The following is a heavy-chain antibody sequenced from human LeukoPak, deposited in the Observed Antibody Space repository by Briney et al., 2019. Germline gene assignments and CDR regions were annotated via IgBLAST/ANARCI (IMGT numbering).Heavy chain of an antibody. CDR2: IIPIFGTA. J-gene: IGHJ5*02. Sequence: GASVKVSCKASGGTFSSYAISWGRQAPGQGLEWMGGIIPIFGTAIYAQKFQGRVTITAAESTITAYMELSSLRSDDTAVYYCARAGSSWYLNCFDPWGQGTMVTVSS. V-gene: IGHV1-69*13. CDR3: ARAGSSWYLNCFDP. CDR1: GGTFSSYA. D-gene: IGHD6-13*01.